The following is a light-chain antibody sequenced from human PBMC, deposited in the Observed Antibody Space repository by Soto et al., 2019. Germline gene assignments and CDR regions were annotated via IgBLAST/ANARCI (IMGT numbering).Light chain of an antibody. Sequence: DIVLTQSPDSLAVSLGERATINCKSSQSVLHTSYNKNYLAWYQQKPGHPPKVLIYWASTRESGVPDRFSGSGSERDLTRTISSLQAQDVAVYYYQQSYSSPITFGGGTKVEIK. V-gene: IGKV4-1*01. J-gene: IGKJ4*01. CDR2: WAS. CDR3: QQSYSSPIT. CDR1: QSVLHTSYNKNY.